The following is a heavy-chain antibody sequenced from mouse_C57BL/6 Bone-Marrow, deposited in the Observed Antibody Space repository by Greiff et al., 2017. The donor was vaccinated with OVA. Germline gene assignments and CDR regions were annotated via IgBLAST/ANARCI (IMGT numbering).Heavy chain of an antibody. V-gene: IGHV14-3*01. Sequence: EVQLQESVAELVRPGASVKLSCTASGFNFKNTYMHWVKQRPEQGLEWIGRIDPANGNTKYAPKFKGKATITADTSSNTAYMQLSSLTTETTAIYACARGRCGSPCFAYWGQGTLVTVSA. D-gene: IGHD1-1*01. CDR1: GFNFKNTY. CDR2: IDPANGNT. CDR3: ARGRCGSPCFAY. J-gene: IGHJ3*01.